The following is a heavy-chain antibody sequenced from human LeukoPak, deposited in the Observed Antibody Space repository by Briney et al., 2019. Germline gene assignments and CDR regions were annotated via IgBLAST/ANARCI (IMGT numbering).Heavy chain of an antibody. Sequence: PGGSLRLSCAASGFTFSSYSMNWVRQAPGKGLEWVSYISGVSTTIYYADSVKGRFTISRDNAKNSLYLQMNSLRAEDTAVYYCARSLSDYGAYCFDPWGQGTLVAVSS. CDR3: ARSLSDYGAYCFDP. CDR1: GFTFSSYS. D-gene: IGHD4-17*01. J-gene: IGHJ5*02. V-gene: IGHV3-48*01. CDR2: ISGVSTTI.